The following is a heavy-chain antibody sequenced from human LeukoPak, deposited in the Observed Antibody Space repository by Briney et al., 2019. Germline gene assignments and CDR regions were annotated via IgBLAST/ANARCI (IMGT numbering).Heavy chain of an antibody. CDR2: IKEDGSVK. CDR3: ARDFNVGYDFDY. D-gene: IGHD1-1*01. V-gene: IGHV3-7*01. CDR1: GITFNDNW. J-gene: IGHJ4*02. Sequence: GGSLRLSCAASGITFNDNWMSWVRQAPGKGLEWVANIKEDGSVKYYVDSVKGRFSISRDNAKSSLYLQMNSLRAEDTAVYYCARDFNVGYDFDYWGQGTLVTVSS.